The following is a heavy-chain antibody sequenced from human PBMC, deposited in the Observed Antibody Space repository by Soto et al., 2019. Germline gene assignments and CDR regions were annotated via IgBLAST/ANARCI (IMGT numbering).Heavy chain of an antibody. CDR1: GGNISSSSYY. CDR2: IYYSGST. D-gene: IGHD2-2*01. J-gene: IGHJ6*03. Sequence: PSETLSLTCPVSGGNISSSSYYWGWIRQPPGKGLEWIGSIYYSGSTYYNPSLKSRVIISVDTSKNQFSLKLSSVTAADTAVYYCARHRDCSSTSCYLYYYYYMDVWGKGTTVTVSS. CDR3: ARHRDCSSTSCYLYYYYYMDV. V-gene: IGHV4-39*01.